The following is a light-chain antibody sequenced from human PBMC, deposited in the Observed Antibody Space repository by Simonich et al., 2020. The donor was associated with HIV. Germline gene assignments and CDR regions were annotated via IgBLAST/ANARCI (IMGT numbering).Light chain of an antibody. V-gene: IGKV4-1*01. Sequence: DIVMTQSPDSLAVSLGERATINCKSSQSVLYSSNNKNYLAWYQQKPGQPPNLIIYWASTRESGVPDRFSGSGSGTDFTLTISSLQAEDVAIYYCQQYYNSPLTFGQGTNVEVK. CDR3: QQYYNSPLT. CDR2: WAS. J-gene: IGKJ1*01. CDR1: QSVLYSSNNKNY.